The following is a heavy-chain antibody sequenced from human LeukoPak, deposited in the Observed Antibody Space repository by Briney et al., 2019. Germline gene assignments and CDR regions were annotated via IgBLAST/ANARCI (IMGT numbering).Heavy chain of an antibody. J-gene: IGHJ3*02. CDR3: ARVRQWLTTDAFDI. V-gene: IGHV1-69*13. CDR2: IIPIFGTA. CDR1: GYTFTSYG. D-gene: IGHD6-19*01. Sequence: SVKVSCKASGYTFTSYGISWVRQAPGQGLEWMGGIIPIFGTANYAQKFQGRVTITADESTSTAYMELSSLRSEDTAVYYCARVRQWLTTDAFDIWGQGTMVTVSS.